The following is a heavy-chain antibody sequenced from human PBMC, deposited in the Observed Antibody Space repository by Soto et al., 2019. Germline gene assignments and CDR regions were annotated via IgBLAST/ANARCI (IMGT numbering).Heavy chain of an antibody. V-gene: IGHV1-69*02. CDR1: GGTFSYYT. Sequence: QVQLVQSGAEVKKPGSSVKVSCKASGGTFSYYTISWVRQAPGQGLEWMGRIIPILDIAYYSQKFQGRVTITADKSTSTAYMELSSLRSEDTAVYYCARAQPLADAFDIWGQGTMVTVSS. D-gene: IGHD6-13*01. J-gene: IGHJ3*02. CDR2: IIPILDIA. CDR3: ARAQPLADAFDI.